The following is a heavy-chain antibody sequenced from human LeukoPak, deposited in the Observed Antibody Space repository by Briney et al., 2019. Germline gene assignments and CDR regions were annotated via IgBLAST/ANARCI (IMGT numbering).Heavy chain of an antibody. CDR2: IYHSGST. CDR1: GGSISSGGYY. D-gene: IGHD6-13*01. CDR3: ARVIAAAGTPFDY. J-gene: IGHJ4*02. Sequence: PSETLSLTCTVSGGSISSGGYYWSWIRQPPGKGLEWIGYIYHSGSTYHNPSLKSRVTISVDRSKNQFSLKLSSVTAADTAVYYCARVIAAAGTPFDYWGQGTLVTVSS. V-gene: IGHV4-30-2*01.